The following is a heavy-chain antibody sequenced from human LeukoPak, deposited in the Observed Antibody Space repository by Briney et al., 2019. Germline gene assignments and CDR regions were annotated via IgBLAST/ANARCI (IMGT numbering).Heavy chain of an antibody. CDR2: VNTDERST. J-gene: IGHJ4*02. V-gene: IGHV3-74*01. CDR3: ARGLDCRSASCSEGPYFDF. Sequence: PWGSLRLSCAAYGFTFSSYWMHWVRQAPGKGLVWVSRVNTDERSTTYAYSVQGRFNITRNNAKNTLYLQMNSLRPEDTAVYYCARGLDCRSASCSEGPYFDFWGQGNLVTVSS. D-gene: IGHD2-2*01. CDR1: GFTFSSYW.